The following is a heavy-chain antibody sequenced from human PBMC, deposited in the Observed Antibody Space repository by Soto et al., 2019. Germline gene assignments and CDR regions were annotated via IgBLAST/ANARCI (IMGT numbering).Heavy chain of an antibody. J-gene: IGHJ6*02. Sequence: ASVKVSCKASGYSFTDYYMHWIRQAPGQGLEWMGWIAPHRDGTEFAQKFQGRITLTGDTSTSTAYMELKGLTSADTAVYFCARGPYGDNAFDIWGQGTAVTVSS. CDR1: GYSFTDYY. CDR2: IAPHRDGT. CDR3: ARGPYGDNAFDI. D-gene: IGHD4-17*01. V-gene: IGHV1-2*02.